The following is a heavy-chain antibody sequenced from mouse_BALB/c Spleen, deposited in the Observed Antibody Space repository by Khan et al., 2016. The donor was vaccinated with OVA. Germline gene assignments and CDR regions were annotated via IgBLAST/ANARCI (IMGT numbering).Heavy chain of an antibody. CDR3: ARGNYYGYYFDY. D-gene: IGHD1-1*01. J-gene: IGHJ2*01. V-gene: IGHV3-2*02. CDR2: ISYSGGT. CDR1: GYSITSGYA. Sequence: QLEESGPGLVKPSQSRSLTCTVTGYSITSGYAWNWIRQFPGNKLEWMGYISYSGGTSDNPSLKSRISITRDTSKNQFFLQLNSVTTEDTATYYCARGNYYGYYFDYWGQGTTLTVSS.